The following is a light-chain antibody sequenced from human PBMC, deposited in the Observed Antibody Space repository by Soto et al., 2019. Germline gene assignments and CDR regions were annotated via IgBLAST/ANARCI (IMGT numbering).Light chain of an antibody. Sequence: QSALSQPASMSGSPGQSITISCTGTSSDVGGYNYVSWYRQYPGKAPKLIIYDVNNRPSEVSNRFTGSKSGNTASLTISGLQAEDEADYYCSSHSSSSTLVVFGGGTKLTVL. J-gene: IGLJ2*01. CDR3: SSHSSSSTLVV. CDR1: SSDVGGYNY. V-gene: IGLV2-14*03. CDR2: DVN.